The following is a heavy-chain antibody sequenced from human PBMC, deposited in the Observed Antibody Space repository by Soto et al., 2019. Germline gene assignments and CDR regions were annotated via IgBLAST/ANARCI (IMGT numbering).Heavy chain of an antibody. Sequence: GGTLRLSCAASVFTLGRYGMSWVRQAPGKGLEWVSAVSPNGQGIYYADSVRGRFTISRDFSKNTVFLHMDSLRAEDTAVYYCAKDRDYPRDYFHYWGQGTLVTVSS. J-gene: IGHJ4*02. V-gene: IGHV3-23*01. CDR3: AKDRDYPRDYFHY. CDR1: VFTLGRYG. CDR2: VSPNGQGI. D-gene: IGHD3-10*01.